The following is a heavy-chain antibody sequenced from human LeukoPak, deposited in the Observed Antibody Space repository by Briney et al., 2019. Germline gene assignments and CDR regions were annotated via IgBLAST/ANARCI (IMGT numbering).Heavy chain of an antibody. D-gene: IGHD3-22*01. V-gene: IGHV3-23*01. CDR2: IRGYDGYT. CDR3: AKNFSMMVF. CDR1: GFVFREND. J-gene: IGHJ4*02. Sequence: GGSLRLSCAASGFVFRENDMNWVRQAPGKGLEWVSGIRGYDGYTDYADSVRGRFTISRDNSRDTLFLEMNNLRIEDTAIYYCAKNFSMMVFWGPGTQVTVSS.